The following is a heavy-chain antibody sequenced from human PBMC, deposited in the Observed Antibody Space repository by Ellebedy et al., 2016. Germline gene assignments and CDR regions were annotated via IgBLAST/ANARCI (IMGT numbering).Heavy chain of an antibody. CDR1: GGSISSSSYY. J-gene: IGHJ4*02. CDR2: IYYSGST. Sequence: GSLRLSCTVSGGSISSSSYYWGWIRQPPGKGLEWIGSIYYSGSTYYNPSLKSRVTISVDTSKNQFSLKLSSVAAADTAVYYCARQVVEIMNYYFDYWGQGTLVTVSS. D-gene: IGHD3-16*01. CDR3: ARQVVEIMNYYFDY. V-gene: IGHV4-39*01.